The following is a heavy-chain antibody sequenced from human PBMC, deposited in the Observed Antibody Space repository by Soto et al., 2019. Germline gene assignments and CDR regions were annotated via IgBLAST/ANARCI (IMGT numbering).Heavy chain of an antibody. V-gene: IGHV4-39*01. CDR3: ARHALGSGEALLWFGDVYFDY. Sequence: QLQLQESGPGLVKPSETLSLTCTVSGGSISSSSYYWGWIRQPPGKGLEWIGSIYYSGSTYYNPSLKSRVTISVDTSKNQFSLKLSSVTAADTAVYYCARHALGSGEALLWFGDVYFDYWGQGTLVTVSS. CDR1: GGSISSSSYY. J-gene: IGHJ4*02. D-gene: IGHD3-10*01. CDR2: IYYSGST.